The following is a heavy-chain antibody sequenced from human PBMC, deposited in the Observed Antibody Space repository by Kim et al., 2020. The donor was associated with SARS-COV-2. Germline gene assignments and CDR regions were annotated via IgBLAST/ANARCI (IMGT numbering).Heavy chain of an antibody. V-gene: IGHV4-39*07. CDR3: ARASSGWPNWFDP. Sequence: YKPPHKSRVTISVDTSKNQFSLKLSSVTAADTAVYYCARASSGWPNWFDPWGQGTLVTVSS. D-gene: IGHD6-19*01. J-gene: IGHJ5*02.